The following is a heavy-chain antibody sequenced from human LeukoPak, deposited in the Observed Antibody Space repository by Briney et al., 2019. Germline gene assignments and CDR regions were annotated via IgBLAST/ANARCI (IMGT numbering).Heavy chain of an antibody. D-gene: IGHD2/OR15-2a*01. V-gene: IGHV3-7*01. Sequence: GGSLSLSCAASGFTLSTFWMSWVGLAPGKGLEWGANINEDGSEKYYVGPVPGRFTISKDNGRNALYLQMYTLRAEDTAVYYCVRLSMNMVIVTNYWGQGTRVTVSS. CDR1: GFTLSTFW. CDR2: INEDGSEK. J-gene: IGHJ4*02. CDR3: VRLSMNMVIVTNY.